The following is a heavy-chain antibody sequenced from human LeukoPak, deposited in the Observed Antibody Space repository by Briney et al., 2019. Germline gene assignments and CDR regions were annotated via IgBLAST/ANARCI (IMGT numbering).Heavy chain of an antibody. D-gene: IGHD1-26*01. V-gene: IGHV3-30-3*01. J-gene: IGHJ3*02. CDR1: GFTFSSYA. CDR2: ISYDGSNK. CDR3: ARSTWDDAFDI. Sequence: PGGSLRLSCAASGFTFSSYAMHWVRQAPGKGLEWVAVISYDGSNKYYADSVKGRFTISRDNSKNTLYLQMNSLRAEDTAVYYCARSTWDDAFDIWGQGTMVTVSS.